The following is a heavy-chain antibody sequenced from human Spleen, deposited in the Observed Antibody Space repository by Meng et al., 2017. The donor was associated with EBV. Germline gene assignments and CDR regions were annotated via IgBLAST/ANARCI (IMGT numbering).Heavy chain of an antibody. V-gene: IGHV3-74*01. CDR1: GFSFSAYW. D-gene: IGHD1-26*01. Sequence: EVQVVESGGTLVQPGGSLRLSCATSGFSFSAYWMHWVRQVPGKGLQWVSRITPDGGRTDYADSAKGRFTISRDNAAKRLYLEMKSLRPEDTAVYYCSRDLMGPDDWWGQGTLVTVSS. CDR2: ITPDGGRT. J-gene: IGHJ4*02. CDR3: SRDLMGPDDW.